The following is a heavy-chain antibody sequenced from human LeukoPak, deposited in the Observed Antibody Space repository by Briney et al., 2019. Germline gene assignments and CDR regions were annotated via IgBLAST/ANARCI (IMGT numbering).Heavy chain of an antibody. CDR1: GFTFSSYA. CDR3: AKARDSSGLFDY. V-gene: IGHV3-23*01. D-gene: IGHD3-22*01. CDR2: ISGSGGST. Sequence: GRSLRLSCAASGFTFSSYAMSWVRQAPGKGLEWVSAISGSGGSTYYADSVKGRFTISRDNSKNTLYVQMNSLRAEDTAVYYCAKARDSSGLFDYWGQGTLGTVSS. J-gene: IGHJ4*02.